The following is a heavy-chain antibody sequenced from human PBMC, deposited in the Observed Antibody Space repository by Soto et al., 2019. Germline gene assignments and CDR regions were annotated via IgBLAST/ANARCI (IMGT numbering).Heavy chain of an antibody. V-gene: IGHV3-21*01. J-gene: IGHJ6*02. D-gene: IGHD3-9*01. CDR1: GFTFSSCS. CDR2: ISSSSSYI. CDR3: ARPYGDILTGYFLDV. Sequence: GGSLRLSCAASGFTFSSCSMNWVRQAPGKGLEWVSSISSSSSYIYYADSVKGRFTISRDNAKNSLCLQMNSLRAEDTAVYYCARPYGDILTGYFLDVWGQGTTVTVSS.